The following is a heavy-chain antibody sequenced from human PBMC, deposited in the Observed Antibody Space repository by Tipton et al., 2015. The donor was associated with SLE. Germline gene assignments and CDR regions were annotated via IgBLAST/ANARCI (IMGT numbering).Heavy chain of an antibody. CDR3: ARARYSSSSPCGY. D-gene: IGHD6-6*01. V-gene: IGHV1-2*02. CDR1: GYTFTGYY. J-gene: IGHJ4*02. CDR2: INPNSGGT. Sequence: QLVQSGAEVKKPGASVKVSCKASGYTFTGYYMHWVRQTPGQGLEWMGWINPNSGGTNYAQKFQGRVTMTRDTSISTAYMELSRLRSDDTAVYYCARARYSSSSPCGYWGQGTLVTVSS.